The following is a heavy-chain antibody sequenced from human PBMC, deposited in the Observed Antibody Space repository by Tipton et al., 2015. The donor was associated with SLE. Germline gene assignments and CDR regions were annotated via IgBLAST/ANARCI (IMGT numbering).Heavy chain of an antibody. V-gene: IGHV4-61*02. D-gene: IGHD5-24*01. CDR3: ARGQRRGRWLQLGYFDY. Sequence: TLSLTCTFSGGSISSGSYYWSWIRQPAGKGLEWIGRIYTSGSTNYNPSLKTRVTISVDTSKNQFSLKLSSVTAADTAVYYCARGQRRGRWLQLGYFDYWGQGTLVTVSS. CDR2: IYTSGST. J-gene: IGHJ4*02. CDR1: GGSISSGSYY.